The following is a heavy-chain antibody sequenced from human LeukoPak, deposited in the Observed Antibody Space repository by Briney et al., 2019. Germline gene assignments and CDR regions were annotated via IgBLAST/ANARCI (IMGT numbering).Heavy chain of an antibody. CDR1: GFIFSSSA. CDR3: AKLTAGPPVG. D-gene: IGHD1-26*01. CDR2: ISGSGGST. V-gene: IGHV3-23*01. J-gene: IGHJ4*02. Sequence: GGSLRLSCAASGFIFSSSAMTWVRQAPGKGLEWVSAISGSGGSTYYADSVKGRFTISRDNSKNTLYLQMNSLRAEDTAVYYCAKLTAGPPVGWGQGTLVTVSS.